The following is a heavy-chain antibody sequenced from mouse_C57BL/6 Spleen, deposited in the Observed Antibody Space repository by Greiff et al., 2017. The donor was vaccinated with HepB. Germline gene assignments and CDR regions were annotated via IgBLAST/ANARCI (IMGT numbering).Heavy chain of an antibody. J-gene: IGHJ4*01. CDR1: GYTFTSYD. V-gene: IGHV1-85*01. CDR2: IYPRDGST. CDR3: ARRGYYGSRAMDY. D-gene: IGHD1-1*01. Sequence: QVQLKQSGPELVKPGASVKLSCKASGYTFTSYDINWVKQRPGQGLEWIGWIYPRDGSTKYNEKFKGKATLTVDTSSSTAYMELHSLTSEDSAVYFCARRGYYGSRAMDYWGQGTSVTVSS.